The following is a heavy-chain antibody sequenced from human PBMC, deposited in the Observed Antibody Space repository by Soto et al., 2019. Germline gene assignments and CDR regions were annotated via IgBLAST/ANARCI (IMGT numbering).Heavy chain of an antibody. CDR1: GGSISSSSYY. D-gene: IGHD1-20*01. Sequence: KASETLSLTCTVSGGSISSSSYYWGWIRQPPGKGLEWIGSIYYSGSTYYNPSLKSRVTISVDTSKNQFSLKLSSVTAADTAVYYCASLTYNWNDRGAYWGQGTLVTVSS. V-gene: IGHV4-39*01. CDR2: IYYSGST. J-gene: IGHJ4*02. CDR3: ASLTYNWNDRGAY.